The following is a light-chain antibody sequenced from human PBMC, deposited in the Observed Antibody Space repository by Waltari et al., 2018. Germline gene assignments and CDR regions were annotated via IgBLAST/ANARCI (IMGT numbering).Light chain of an antibody. CDR2: DAS. V-gene: IGKV1-5*01. J-gene: IGKJ5*01. CDR1: QNLNTF. CDR3: QQYYDYPIN. Sequence: DIQMTQSPSTVSASLGDRVTITCRASQNLNTFLSWYQQKPGAVPNLLIYDASTLESGVPSRFSGSGSGTHFTLTISGLQPDDFATYYCQQYYDYPINFGQGTRL.